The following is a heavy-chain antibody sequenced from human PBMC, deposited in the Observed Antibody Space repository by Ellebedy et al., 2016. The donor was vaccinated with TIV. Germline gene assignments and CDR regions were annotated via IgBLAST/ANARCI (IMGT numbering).Heavy chain of an antibody. CDR3: ARFSGSFGGFDY. CDR2: IYPSDSYT. J-gene: IGHJ4*02. CDR1: GYSFSSYW. Sequence: KVSCKGSGYSFSSYWITWVRQMPGKGLESMGRIYPSDSYTKYSPSFQGHVTIPADKSIDTAYLQWSSLKASDTAFYYWARFSGSFGGFDYWGQGTLVTVSS. V-gene: IGHV5-10-1*01. D-gene: IGHD1-26*01.